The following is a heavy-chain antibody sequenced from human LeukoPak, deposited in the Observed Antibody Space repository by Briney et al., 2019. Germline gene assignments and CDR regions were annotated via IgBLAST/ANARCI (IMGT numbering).Heavy chain of an antibody. CDR2: IYYSGST. CDR3: ARDHGSGSWCGDAFDI. Sequence: SESLSLTCTVSGGSISSYYWSWIRQPPGKGLEWIGYIYYSGSTNYNPSLKSRVTISVDTSKNQFSLKLSSVTAADTAVYYCARDHGSGSWCGDAFDIWGQGTMVTVSS. D-gene: IGHD6-13*01. J-gene: IGHJ3*02. V-gene: IGHV4-59*01. CDR1: GGSISSYY.